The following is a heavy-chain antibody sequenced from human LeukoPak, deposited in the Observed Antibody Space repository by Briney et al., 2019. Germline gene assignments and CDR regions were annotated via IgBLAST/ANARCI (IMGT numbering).Heavy chain of an antibody. V-gene: IGHV4-31*03. D-gene: IGHD1-20*01. J-gene: IGHJ5*02. CDR3: ARDLSITGENWFDP. Sequence: SETLSLTCTVSGGSISSGGYYWSWIRQHPGKGLEWIGYIYYSGSTYYNPSLKSRVTISVDTSKNQFSLKLSFVTAADTAVYYCARDLSITGENWFDPWGQGTLVTVSS. CDR2: IYYSGST. CDR1: GGSISSGGYY.